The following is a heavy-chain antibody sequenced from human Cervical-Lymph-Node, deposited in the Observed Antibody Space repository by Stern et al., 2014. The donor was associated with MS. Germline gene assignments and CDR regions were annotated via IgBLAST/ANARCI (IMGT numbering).Heavy chain of an antibody. CDR1: GFTFSSYA. CDR3: AKVEWELHSYDY. Sequence: EDQLVESGGGLVQPGGSLRLSCAASGFTFSSYAMSWVRQAPGKGLAWVSAISGSGGSTYYADSVKGRFTISRDNSKNTLYLQMNSLRAEDTAVYYCAKVEWELHSYDYWGQGTLVTVSS. CDR2: ISGSGGST. D-gene: IGHD1-26*01. V-gene: IGHV3-23*04. J-gene: IGHJ4*02.